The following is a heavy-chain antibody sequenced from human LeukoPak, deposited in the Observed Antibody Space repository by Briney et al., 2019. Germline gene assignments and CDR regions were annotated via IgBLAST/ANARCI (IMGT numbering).Heavy chain of an antibody. J-gene: IGHJ6*03. CDR2: INPSGGST. CDR1: GYTFTSYY. D-gene: IGHD5-24*01. V-gene: IGHV1-46*01. Sequence: ASVKVSCKASGYTFTSYYMHWVRQAPGQGLEWMGIINPSGGSTSYAQKFQGRVTMTRDTSTSTVYMELSSLRSEDTAVYYCARDREMATIRSRGYYYYYMDVWGKETTVTVSS. CDR3: ARDREMATIRSRGYYYYYMDV.